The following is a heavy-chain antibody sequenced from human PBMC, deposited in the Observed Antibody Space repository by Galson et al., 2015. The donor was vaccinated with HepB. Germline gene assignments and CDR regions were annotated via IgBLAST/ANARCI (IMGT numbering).Heavy chain of an antibody. Sequence: SLRLSCAASGFTFSTYAMSWVRQVPGKGLEWVSAISGSGGTTYYADSVKGRFTISRDNSKNTLHLQVNSLRAEDTAFYYCARGGMGSRNYFDYWGQGTLVTVSS. CDR1: GFTFSTYA. D-gene: IGHD3-16*01. J-gene: IGHJ4*02. CDR2: ISGSGGTT. CDR3: ARGGMGSRNYFDY. V-gene: IGHV3-23*01.